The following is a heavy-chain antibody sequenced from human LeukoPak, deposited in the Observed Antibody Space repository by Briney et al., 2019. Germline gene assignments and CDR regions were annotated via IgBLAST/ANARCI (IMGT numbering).Heavy chain of an antibody. CDR1: GYSFTSYW. D-gene: IGHD2-2*01. CDR3: ARVAPQYQLLLDWFDP. CDR2: IYPGDSDT. Sequence: GESLKISCKGSGYSFTSYWIGWVRQMPGKGLEWMGIIYPGDSDTRYSPSFQGQVTISADKSISTAYPQWNSLKASDTAMYYCARVAPQYQLLLDWFDPWGQGTLVTVSS. V-gene: IGHV5-51*01. J-gene: IGHJ5*02.